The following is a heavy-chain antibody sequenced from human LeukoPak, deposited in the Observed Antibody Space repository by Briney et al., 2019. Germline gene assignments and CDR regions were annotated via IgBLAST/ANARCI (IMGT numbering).Heavy chain of an antibody. V-gene: IGHV3-30*02. D-gene: IGHD5-18*01. CDR2: IRYDGSNK. CDR1: GFTFSSYG. CDR3: ARDRGVDTAMVNWFDP. J-gene: IGHJ5*02. Sequence: GGSLRLSCAASGFTFSSYGMHWVRQAPGKGLEWVTFIRYDGSNKYYADSVKGRFTISRDNSKNTLYLRMNSLRAEDTALYYCARDRGVDTAMVNWFDPWGQGTLVTVSS.